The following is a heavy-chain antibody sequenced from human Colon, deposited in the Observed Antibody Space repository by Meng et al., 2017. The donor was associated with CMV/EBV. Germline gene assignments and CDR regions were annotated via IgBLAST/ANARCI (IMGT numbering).Heavy chain of an antibody. CDR2: IYHSQL. Sequence: ERLQLWGAGLLNPSKTLSLTCTVYGGSFSNYFWTWSRPPPGKGLEWIGEIYHSQLNYNPSLKSRVTISRDTSKNQFSLKLSSVTAADTAVYYCATGSSQAWELLHYWGQGTLVTVSS. J-gene: IGHJ4*02. CDR1: GGSFSNYF. CDR3: ATGSSQAWELLHY. D-gene: IGHD1-26*01. V-gene: IGHV4-34*02.